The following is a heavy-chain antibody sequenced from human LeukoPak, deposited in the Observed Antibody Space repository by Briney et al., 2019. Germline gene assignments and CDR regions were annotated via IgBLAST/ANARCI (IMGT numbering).Heavy chain of an antibody. V-gene: IGHV3-21*01. CDR2: ISSSSSYI. CDR3: AREDCRSTSCYTSIDY. D-gene: IGHD2-2*02. Sequence: GGSLRLSCAASGFTFSSYSMNWVRQAPGKGLEWVSSISSSSSYIYYADSVKGRFTISRDNAKNSLYLQMNSLRAEDTAVYYCAREDCRSTSCYTSIDYWGQGTLVTVSS. J-gene: IGHJ4*02. CDR1: GFTFSSYS.